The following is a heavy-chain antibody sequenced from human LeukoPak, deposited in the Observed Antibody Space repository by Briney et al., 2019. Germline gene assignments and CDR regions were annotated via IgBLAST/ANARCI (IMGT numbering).Heavy chain of an antibody. D-gene: IGHD2-21*01. CDR2: IKAGNGDT. CDR1: GYIFTKYV. J-gene: IGHJ4*02. V-gene: IGHV1-3*01. Sequence: ASVKVSCKASGYIFTKYVVHWVRQAPGQRPEWMGWIKAGNGDTKYSQNFQDRLTTTRDTSASTVYMELSSLTSEDTALYYCARDDCGDTCYPGGYWGQGTLATVSS. CDR3: ARDDCGDTCYPGGY.